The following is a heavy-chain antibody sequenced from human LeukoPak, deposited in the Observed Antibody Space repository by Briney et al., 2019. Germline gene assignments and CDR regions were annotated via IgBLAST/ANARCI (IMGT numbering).Heavy chain of an antibody. D-gene: IGHD3-22*01. J-gene: IGHJ4*02. CDR1: GFTFSSYA. Sequence: GGSLRLSCAASGFTFSSYAMHWVRQAPGKGLEWVAVISYDGSNKYYADSVKGRFTISRDNSKNTLYLQMNSLRAEDTAVYYCARDYYDSSGYSPFDYWGQGTLVTVSS. CDR2: ISYDGSNK. V-gene: IGHV3-30-3*01. CDR3: ARDYYDSSGYSPFDY.